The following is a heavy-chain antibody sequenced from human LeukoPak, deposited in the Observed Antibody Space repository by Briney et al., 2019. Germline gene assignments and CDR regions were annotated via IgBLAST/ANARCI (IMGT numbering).Heavy chain of an antibody. CDR2: IRYDGSDK. CDR3: ARGAYYDSSGSPWLDY. V-gene: IGHV3-30*02. CDR1: GFTFSSYG. D-gene: IGHD3-22*01. J-gene: IGHJ4*02. Sequence: GGSLRLSCAASGFTFSSYGMHWVRQAPGKGLEWVAFIRYDGSDKFYADSVKGRFTISRDNAKNSLYLQMDSLRAEDTAVYYCARGAYYDSSGSPWLDYWGQGTLVTVSS.